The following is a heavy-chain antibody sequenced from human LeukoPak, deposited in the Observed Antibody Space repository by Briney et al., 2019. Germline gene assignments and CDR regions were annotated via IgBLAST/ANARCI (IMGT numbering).Heavy chain of an antibody. Sequence: GSLRLSCAASGFTFSSYAMHWVRQAPGWGLEWVAVISFDGGTKYYADSVRGRFTISRDDSKSTLYLQINSLRAEDTAVYYCVKDRTGSWAFDYWGQGTLVTVSS. CDR3: VKDRTGSWAFDY. J-gene: IGHJ4*02. CDR1: GFTFSSYA. CDR2: ISFDGGTK. V-gene: IGHV3-30*18. D-gene: IGHD1-14*01.